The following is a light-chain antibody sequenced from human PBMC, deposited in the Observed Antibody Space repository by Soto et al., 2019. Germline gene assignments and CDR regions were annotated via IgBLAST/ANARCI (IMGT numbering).Light chain of an antibody. CDR2: EVS. CDR1: SSDVGIYDF. V-gene: IGLV2-14*01. CDR3: SSYTSSSTLLYV. Sequence: QSALTQPASVSGSPGQSITISCTGTSSDVGIYDFVSWYQHHPGKAPKIMIYEVSNRPSGVSDRFSGSKSANTASLTISGLQAEDEADYYCSSYTSSSTLLYVFGTGTKLTVL. J-gene: IGLJ1*01.